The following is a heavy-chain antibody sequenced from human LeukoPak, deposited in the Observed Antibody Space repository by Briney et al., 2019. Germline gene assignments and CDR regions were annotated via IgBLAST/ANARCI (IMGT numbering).Heavy chain of an antibody. D-gene: IGHD3-22*01. V-gene: IGHV3-23*01. J-gene: IGHJ5*02. CDR1: GFTFSSYG. CDR2: ISGSGSST. Sequence: GGSLRLSCAASGFTFSSYGMSWVRQAPGKGLEWVSAISGSGSSTYYAASVKGRFTISRDNSKNTLYLQMNSLRAEDTAVYYCARASLYYDSSGYYFWFDPWGQGTLVTASS. CDR3: ARASLYYDSSGYYFWFDP.